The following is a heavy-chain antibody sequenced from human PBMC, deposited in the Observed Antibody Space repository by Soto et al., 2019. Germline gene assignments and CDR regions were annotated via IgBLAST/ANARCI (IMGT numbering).Heavy chain of an antibody. CDR1: GVPFSSYA. CDR2: ISGSGGST. V-gene: IGHV3-23*01. D-gene: IGHD3-3*01. Sequence: GSLKLSCAASGVPFSSYAMSWVRQDPGKGLEWVSAISGSGGSTYYADSVKGWFTISRDNSKNTLYLQMNSLRAEDTAVYYCAKEGYDFWSGYGGSYFDYWGQGTLVTVSS. J-gene: IGHJ4*02. CDR3: AKEGYDFWSGYGGSYFDY.